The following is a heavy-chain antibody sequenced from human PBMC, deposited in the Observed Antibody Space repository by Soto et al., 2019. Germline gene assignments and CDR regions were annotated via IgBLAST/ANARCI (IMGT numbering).Heavy chain of an antibody. CDR1: GYTFTTYV. CDR3: ARLRGPYGMDV. Sequence: QVQLGQSGAEVKKPGASVKVSCKASGYTFTTYVMHWVRQAPGQRLEWMGWINSVNGKTKYSQKIQGRVTITRDTSASTAYMQLSSLRSEDTAVYYCARLRGPYGMDVWGQGTTVTVSS. CDR2: INSVNGKT. D-gene: IGHD4-17*01. J-gene: IGHJ6*02. V-gene: IGHV1-3*01.